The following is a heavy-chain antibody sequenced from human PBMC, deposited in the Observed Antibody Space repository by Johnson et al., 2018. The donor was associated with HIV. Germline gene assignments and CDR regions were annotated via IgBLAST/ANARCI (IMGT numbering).Heavy chain of an antibody. J-gene: IGHJ3*02. CDR3: AKGALEWELLAGDAFDI. D-gene: IGHD1-26*01. V-gene: IGHV3-43*01. CDR2: ISWDGGST. CDR1: GFTFDDYT. Sequence: VQLVESGGVVVQPGGSLRLSCAASGFTFDDYTMHWVRQAPGKGLEWVSLISWDGGSTYYADSVKGRFTISRDNSKNSLYLQMNSLRTEDTALYYCAKGALEWELLAGDAFDIWGQGTMVTVS.